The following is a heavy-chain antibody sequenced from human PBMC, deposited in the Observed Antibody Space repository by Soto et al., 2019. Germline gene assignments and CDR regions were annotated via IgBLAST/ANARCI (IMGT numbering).Heavy chain of an antibody. CDR3: ARAGSTTCQPSACHYYGMDV. CDR2: VSYEGNNK. D-gene: IGHD2-2*01. CDR1: EFNFNNYN. V-gene: IGHV3-30*03. Sequence: QVQLVESGGGVVQPGRSLRLSCAASEFNFNNYNLHWVRQAPGKGLEWVAVVSYEGNNKYYGDSVKGQFTISKDESKTTVYLQMTNLRSEDTAKYYCARAGSTTCQPSACHYYGMDVWGLGTTVTVSS. J-gene: IGHJ6*02.